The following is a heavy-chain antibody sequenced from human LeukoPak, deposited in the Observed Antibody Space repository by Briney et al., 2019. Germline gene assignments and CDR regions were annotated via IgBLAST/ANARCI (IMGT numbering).Heavy chain of an antibody. Sequence: GGSLRLSCAASGFNFGNFWMSWIRQAPGRGLQWVATVKGDRTNIHYLDSVNGRFTISRDNARNLLFLQMNRLRAEDTAVYYCAKLLDWGTTYDYWGQGALVTVS. J-gene: IGHJ4*02. CDR1: GFNFGNFW. D-gene: IGHD3-16*01. CDR3: AKLLDWGTTYDY. CDR2: VKGDRTNI. V-gene: IGHV3-7*01.